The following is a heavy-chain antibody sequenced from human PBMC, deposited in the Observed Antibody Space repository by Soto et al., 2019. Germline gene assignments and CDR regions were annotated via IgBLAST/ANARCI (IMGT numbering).Heavy chain of an antibody. V-gene: IGHV3-30*18. CDR2: ISYDGSNK. CDR1: GFTLSNYG. D-gene: IGHD3-22*01. J-gene: IGHJ5*02. CDR3: AKGGYYDSSAPGP. Sequence: SLTLSWAACGFTLSNYGMHWDRQDPGKGLEWVAVISYDGSNKYYADSVKGRFTISRDNSKNTLYLQMNSLRAEDTAVYYCAKGGYYDSSAPGPWGQGTLVTVSS.